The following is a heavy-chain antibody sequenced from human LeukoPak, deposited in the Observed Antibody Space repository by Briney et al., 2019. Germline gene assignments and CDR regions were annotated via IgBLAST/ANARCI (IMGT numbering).Heavy chain of an antibody. J-gene: IGHJ4*02. CDR3: ARTNYYYDTSAYYFDY. CDR1: GGSISSGDYY. CDR2: IYYSGGT. Sequence: SETLSLTCTVSGGSISSGDYYWSWIRQPPGKGLEWIGYIYYSGGTYYNPSLKSRVTISVDTSKNQFSLKLSSVTAADTAVYYCARTNYYYDTSAYYFDYWGQGTLVTVSS. V-gene: IGHV4-30-4*02. D-gene: IGHD3-22*01.